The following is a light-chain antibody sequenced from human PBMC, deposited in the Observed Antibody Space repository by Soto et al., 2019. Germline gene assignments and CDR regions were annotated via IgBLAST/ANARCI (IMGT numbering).Light chain of an antibody. J-gene: IGKJ1*01. CDR2: DAS. CDR1: QSVSSN. Sequence: EMVMTQSPATLSVSPGERATLSCRASQSVSSNLAWYQQKPGQAPRLLIYDASTRATGIPARFSGSGSGTEFTLTISSLQSEDFAVYYCQQYHNWPRTFGQGTKVDIK. CDR3: QQYHNWPRT. V-gene: IGKV3-15*01.